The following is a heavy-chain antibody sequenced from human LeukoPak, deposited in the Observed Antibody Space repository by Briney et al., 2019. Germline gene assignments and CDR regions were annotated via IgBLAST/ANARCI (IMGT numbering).Heavy chain of an antibody. J-gene: IGHJ4*02. CDR1: GFSFSSYW. D-gene: IGHD2-21*01. V-gene: IGHV3-74*01. CDR2: INSDGSTA. Sequence: GGSLRLSCAASGFSFSSYWMHWVRQGPGEGLVLVSRINSDGSTANYADSVKGRFTISRDNAKNTLYLQMNSLRGDDTAMYYCTRAGSYRHDYWGQGTLVTVSS. CDR3: TRAGSYRHDY.